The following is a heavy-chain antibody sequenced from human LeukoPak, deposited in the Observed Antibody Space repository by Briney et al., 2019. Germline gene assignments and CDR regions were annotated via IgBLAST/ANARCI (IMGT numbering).Heavy chain of an antibody. CDR3: ARDRAVYSDSRGYYPDAFDI. D-gene: IGHD3-22*01. V-gene: IGHV3-7*01. CDR2: INQDGSQI. Sequence: GGSLRLSCAASGFTFSSYWMSWVRQAPGKGPEWVSYINQDGSQIYYVDSVKGRFTISRDNAKNSLYLQMNSLRAEDTAMYYCARDRAVYSDSRGYYPDAFDIWGQGTMVTVSS. J-gene: IGHJ3*02. CDR1: GFTFSSYW.